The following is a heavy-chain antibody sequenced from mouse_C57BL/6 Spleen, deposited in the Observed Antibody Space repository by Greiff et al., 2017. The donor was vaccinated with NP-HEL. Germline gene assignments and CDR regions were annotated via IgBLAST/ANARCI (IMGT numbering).Heavy chain of an antibody. Sequence: VNVVESGAELVKPGASVKISCKASGYAFSSYWMNWVKQRPGKGLEWIGQIYPGDGDTNYNGKFKGKATLTADKSSSTAYMQLSSLTSEDSAVYFCARTIYYDYDVGFAYWGQGTLVTVSA. CDR3: ARTIYYDYDVGFAY. D-gene: IGHD2-4*01. CDR1: GYAFSSYW. V-gene: IGHV1-80*01. CDR2: IYPGDGDT. J-gene: IGHJ3*01.